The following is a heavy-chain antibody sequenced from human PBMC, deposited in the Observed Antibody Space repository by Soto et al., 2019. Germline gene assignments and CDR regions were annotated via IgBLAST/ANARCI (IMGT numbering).Heavy chain of an antibody. Sequence: PGGSLRLSCTASGFTFSNYGMNWVRQAPGKGLQWVSFITSSGHDMNYADSLKGRFTISRDNDLNSLFLQITNLGADDTAVYYCARDHHRSVGRPYYYDYYGLDVWGQGTTVTVSS. CDR1: GFTFSNYG. J-gene: IGHJ6*02. CDR2: ITSSGHDM. CDR3: ARDHHRSVGRPYYYDYYGLDV. V-gene: IGHV3-21*01.